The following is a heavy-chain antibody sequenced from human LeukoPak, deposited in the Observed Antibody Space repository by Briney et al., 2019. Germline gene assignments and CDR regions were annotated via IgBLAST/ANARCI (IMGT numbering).Heavy chain of an antibody. V-gene: IGHV3-11*01. CDR3: ARGGDDYGDYFDY. CDR1: GFTFGSYA. CDR2: ISSSGSTI. D-gene: IGHD4-17*01. Sequence: GGSLRLSCAASGFTFGSYAMSWIRQAPGKGLEWVSYISSSGSTIYYADSVKGRFTISRDNAKNSLYLQMNSLRAEGTAVYYCARGGDDYGDYFDYWGQGTLVTVSS. J-gene: IGHJ4*02.